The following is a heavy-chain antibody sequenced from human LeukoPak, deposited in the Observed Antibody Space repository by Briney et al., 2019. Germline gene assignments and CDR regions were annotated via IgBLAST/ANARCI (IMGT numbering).Heavy chain of an antibody. CDR2: IWYDGSNQ. Sequence: GGSLRLSCAASGFTFNTYGMHWVRQAPGKGLEWVAVIWYDGSNQYYADSVKGRFTISRDNSKNTLYLQMNSLRAEDTAVYYCAKAEEQWHPFDYWGQGTLVTVSS. V-gene: IGHV3-33*06. D-gene: IGHD6-19*01. CDR1: GFTFNTYG. CDR3: AKAEEQWHPFDY. J-gene: IGHJ4*02.